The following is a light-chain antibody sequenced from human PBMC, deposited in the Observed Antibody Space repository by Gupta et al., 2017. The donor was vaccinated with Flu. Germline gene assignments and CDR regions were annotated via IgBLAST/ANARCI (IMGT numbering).Light chain of an antibody. J-gene: IGKJ5*01. Sequence: EIVLTQSPAILSLSPGERATLSCRASQSVSSFLAWYQQKPGQAPRLLLHDTSNRPTGIPARFSGSGAGTDFTLIISSLEPEDYAVYYCQQRYNWPPITFGQGTRLEIK. CDR2: DTS. CDR1: QSVSSF. CDR3: QQRYNWPPIT. V-gene: IGKV3-11*01.